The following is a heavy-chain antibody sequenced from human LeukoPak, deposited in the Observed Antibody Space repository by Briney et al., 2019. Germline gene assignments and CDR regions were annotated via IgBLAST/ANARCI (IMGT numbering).Heavy chain of an antibody. CDR3: AREGDYDYVWGSYRFPRQSDALDY. D-gene: IGHD3-16*02. Sequence: GSSVKVSCKASGYTSTSYGISWVRQAPGQGLEWMGWISAYNGNANYAQKLQGRVTMTTDTSTSTAYMELRSLRSDDTAVYYCAREGDYDYVWGSYRFPRQSDALDYWGQGTLVTVSS. V-gene: IGHV1-18*01. CDR1: GYTSTSYG. CDR2: ISAYNGNA. J-gene: IGHJ4*02.